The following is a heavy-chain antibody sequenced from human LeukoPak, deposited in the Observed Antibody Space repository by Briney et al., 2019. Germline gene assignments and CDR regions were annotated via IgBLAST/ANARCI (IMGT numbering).Heavy chain of an antibody. J-gene: IGHJ4*02. CDR3: ARDVGRIAVAGGVGY. V-gene: IGHV3-7*01. Sequence: GGSLRLSCAASRFTFSSYWMSWVRQAPGKGLEWVANIKRDGSEKYYVDSVKGRFTISRDNAKNSLYLQMNSLRAEDTAVYYCARDVGRIAVAGGVGYWGQGTLVTVSS. CDR2: IKRDGSEK. D-gene: IGHD6-19*01. CDR1: RFTFSSYW.